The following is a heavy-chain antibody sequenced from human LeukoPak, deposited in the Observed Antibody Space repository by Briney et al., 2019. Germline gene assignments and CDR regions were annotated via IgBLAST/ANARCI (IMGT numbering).Heavy chain of an antibody. D-gene: IGHD3-10*01. CDR1: GGSISSSSYY. J-gene: IGHJ4*02. CDR2: IYYSGST. CDR3: ARHDSLDGSGKIDY. Sequence: SETLSLTCTVSGGSISSSSYYWGWIRQPPGKGLEWIGSIYYSGSTYYNPSLKSRVTISVDTSKNQFSLKLSSVTAADTAVYYCARHDSLDGSGKIDYWGQGTLVTVSS. V-gene: IGHV4-39*01.